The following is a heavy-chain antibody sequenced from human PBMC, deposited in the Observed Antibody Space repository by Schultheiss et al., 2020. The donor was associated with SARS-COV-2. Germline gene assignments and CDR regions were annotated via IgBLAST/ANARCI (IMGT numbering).Heavy chain of an antibody. V-gene: IGHV4-59*12. CDR1: GGSISSYY. Sequence: SETLSLTCTVSGGSISSYYWSWIRQPPGKGLEWIGYIYYSGSTNYNPSLKSRVTISVDTSKNQFSLKLSSVTAADTAVYYCARSDYYGMDVWGQGTTVTVSS. CDR2: IYYSGST. CDR3: ARSDYYGMDV. J-gene: IGHJ6*02.